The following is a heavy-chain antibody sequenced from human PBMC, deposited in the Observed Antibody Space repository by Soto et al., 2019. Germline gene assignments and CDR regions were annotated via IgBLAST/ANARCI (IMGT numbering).Heavy chain of an antibody. Sequence: EVQLVESGGGLVQPGGSLRLSCAASGFTYSSYSMHWVRQVPGQGLEWVSRINGDGTGIGYADSVKGRFTISRDNAKNTLHLQMYSLSVDDSAVYYCARDGAGDADTWGQGTLVTVAS. D-gene: IGHD2-21*01. V-gene: IGHV3-74*01. J-gene: IGHJ5*02. CDR1: GFTYSSYS. CDR3: ARDGAGDADT. CDR2: INGDGTGI.